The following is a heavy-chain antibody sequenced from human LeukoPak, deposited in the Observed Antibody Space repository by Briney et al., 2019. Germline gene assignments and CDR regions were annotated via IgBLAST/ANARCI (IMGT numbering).Heavy chain of an antibody. Sequence: GGSLRLSCAASGFTFSSYAMHWVRQAPGKGLEWVALISYDGNNKYYADSVKGRFTISRDNSKNTLYLQMNSLRAEDTAVYYCARDRGFLEWTSLFDYWGQGTLVTVSS. CDR2: ISYDGNNK. V-gene: IGHV3-30-3*01. CDR3: ARDRGFLEWTSLFDY. CDR1: GFTFSSYA. J-gene: IGHJ4*02. D-gene: IGHD3-3*01.